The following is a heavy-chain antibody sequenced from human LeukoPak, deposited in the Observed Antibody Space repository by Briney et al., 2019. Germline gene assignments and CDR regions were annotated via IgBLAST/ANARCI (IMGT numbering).Heavy chain of an antibody. CDR1: GYTFTGYY. D-gene: IGHD3-10*01. V-gene: IGHV1-2*02. Sequence: ASVKVSCKASGYTFTGYYMHWVRQAPGQGLEWMGWINPNSGGTNYAQKFQGRVTITADESTSTAYMELSSLRSEDTAVYYCASTHLRGVMVYYYYYMDVWGKGTMVTISS. CDR2: INPNSGGT. CDR3: ASTHLRGVMVYYYYYMDV. J-gene: IGHJ6*03.